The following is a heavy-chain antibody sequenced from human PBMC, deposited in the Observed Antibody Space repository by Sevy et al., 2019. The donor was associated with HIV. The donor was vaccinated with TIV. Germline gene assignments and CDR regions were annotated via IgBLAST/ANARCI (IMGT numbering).Heavy chain of an antibody. CDR2: ISGSGDST. Sequence: GGSLRLSCAASAFSFNTYAMSWVRRAPGKGLEWVSPISGSGDSTFYSDSVKGRFTISRDNSKNTLYLQMNSLRAEDTAVYYCAKPRGSFDFDYWGQGTLVTVSS. CDR3: AKPRGSFDFDY. D-gene: IGHD3-16*01. J-gene: IGHJ4*02. CDR1: AFSFNTYA. V-gene: IGHV3-23*01.